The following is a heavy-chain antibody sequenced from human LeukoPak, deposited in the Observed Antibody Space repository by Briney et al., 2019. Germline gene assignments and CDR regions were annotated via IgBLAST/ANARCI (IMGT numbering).Heavy chain of an antibody. D-gene: IGHD3-16*01. J-gene: IGHJ4*02. Sequence: GGSLRLSCAASGFTFSSYFVHWVRQAPGKGLDWVTTISYDGSIQYYSDSVKGRFTISRDNSKNTLYLQMNSLKPEDTAMYYCARERGEGRTRNFDYWGQGTLVTVSS. V-gene: IGHV3-30-3*01. CDR1: GFTFSSYF. CDR2: ISYDGSIQ. CDR3: ARERGEGRTRNFDY.